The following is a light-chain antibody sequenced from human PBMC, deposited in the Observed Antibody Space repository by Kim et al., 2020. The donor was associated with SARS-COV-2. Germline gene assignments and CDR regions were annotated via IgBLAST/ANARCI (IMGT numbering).Light chain of an antibody. J-gene: IGLJ2*01. CDR3: NSRDSGDNVVV. V-gene: IGLV3-19*01. Sequence: SSELTQDPAVSVALGQTIRISCQGDSLRDYYASWYQQKPGQAPVLVIYDKDKRHSGIPDRFSGSRSGNTASLTITGAQAEDEADYYCNSRDSGDNVVVFGGGTKVTVL. CDR1: SLRDYY. CDR2: DKD.